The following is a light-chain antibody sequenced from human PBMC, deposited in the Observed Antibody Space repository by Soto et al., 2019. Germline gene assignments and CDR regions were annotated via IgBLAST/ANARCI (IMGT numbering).Light chain of an antibody. CDR1: SSDVGGYNY. CDR2: EVS. Sequence: QSALTQPPSASGSPGQSVTISCTGTSSDVGGYNYVSWYQQHPGKAPKLMIYEVSKRPSGVPDRFSGSKSGNTASLTVSGLHAEDEADYYCSAYAGSTYYVFGTGTKLTVL. CDR3: SAYAGSTYYV. J-gene: IGLJ1*01. V-gene: IGLV2-8*01.